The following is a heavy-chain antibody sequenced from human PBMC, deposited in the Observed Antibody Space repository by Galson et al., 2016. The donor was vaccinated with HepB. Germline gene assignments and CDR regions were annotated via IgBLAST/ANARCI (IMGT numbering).Heavy chain of an antibody. V-gene: IGHV3-21*01. Sequence: SLRLSCAGSGFIFSTHSMAWVRQAPGKGLEWVSLISSGSTYIYYADSVRGRFTISRDNAGNSLYLQMNTLRADDTAVYYCARASGGGYDWGYYYGMDVWSKGTTVTVSS. J-gene: IGHJ6*04. CDR1: GFIFSTHS. CDR2: ISSGSTYI. CDR3: ARASGGGYDWGYYYGMDV. D-gene: IGHD5-12*01.